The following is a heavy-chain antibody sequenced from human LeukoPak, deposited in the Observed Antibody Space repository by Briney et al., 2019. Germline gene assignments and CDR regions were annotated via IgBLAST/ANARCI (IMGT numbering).Heavy chain of an antibody. J-gene: IGHJ4*02. D-gene: IGHD3-22*01. CDR1: GFTFSSYA. V-gene: IGHV3-23*01. CDR2: ISGSGGST. Sequence: GGSLRLSCAASGFTFSSYAMSWVRQAPGKGLEWVSAISGSGGSTYYADSVKGRFTISRDNSKNTLYLQMNSLRAEDTAVYYCAKGSGPRRAIVVVITDFDYWGQGTLVTVSS. CDR3: AKGSGPRRAIVVVITDFDY.